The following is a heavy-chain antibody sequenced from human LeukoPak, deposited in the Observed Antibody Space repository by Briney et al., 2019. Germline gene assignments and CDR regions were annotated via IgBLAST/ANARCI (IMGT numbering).Heavy chain of an antibody. V-gene: IGHV4-59*08. CDR1: GGSISGFC. D-gene: IGHD6-13*01. CDR3: ARLSRIAAAGSYSYHSMDV. CDR2: IYYSGST. J-gene: IGHJ6*03. Sequence: PSETLSLTCAVSGGSISGFCWSWIRQPPGKGLEWIGFIYYSGSTNYNPSLKSRLSISVDTSKNQFSLKLSSVTAADTAVYYCARLSRIAAAGSYSYHSMDVWGQGTTVTVSS.